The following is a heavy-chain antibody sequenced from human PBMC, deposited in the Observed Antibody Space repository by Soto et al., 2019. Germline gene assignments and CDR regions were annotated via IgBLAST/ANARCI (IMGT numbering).Heavy chain of an antibody. V-gene: IGHV3-23*01. CDR1: GFTFSSYA. J-gene: IGHJ6*02. D-gene: IGHD6-13*01. CDR2: ISGSGGST. CDR3: ANQRDSSSWYLYYYGMDV. Sequence: QTGGSLRLSCAASGFTFSSYAMSWVRQAPGKGLEWVSAISGSGGSTYYADSVKGRFTTSRDNSKNTLYLQMNSLRAEDTAVYYCANQRDSSSWYLYYYGMDVWGQGTTVTVSS.